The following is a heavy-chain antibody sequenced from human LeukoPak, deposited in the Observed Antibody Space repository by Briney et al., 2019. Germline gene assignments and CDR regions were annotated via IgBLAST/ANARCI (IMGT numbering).Heavy chain of an antibody. V-gene: IGHV3-53*01. CDR3: ARDSSSWYPHFDY. D-gene: IGHD6-13*01. Sequence: GGSLRLSCAASGFTVSSNYMSWVRQAPGKGLEWVSVIYSGGSTYYADSVKGRFTISRDNSKNMLYLQMNSLRAEDTAVYYCARDSSSWYPHFDYWGQGTLVTVSS. CDR1: GFTVSSNY. CDR2: IYSGGST. J-gene: IGHJ4*02.